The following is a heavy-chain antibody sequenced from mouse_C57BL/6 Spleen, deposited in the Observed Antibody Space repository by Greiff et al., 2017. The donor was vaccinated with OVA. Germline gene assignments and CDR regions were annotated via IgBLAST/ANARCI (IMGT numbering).Heavy chain of an antibody. D-gene: IGHD1-1*01. CDR2: IWTGGGT. CDR1: GFSLTSYA. V-gene: IGHV2-9-1*01. Sequence: VQGVESGPGLVAPSQSLSITCTVSGFSLTSYAISWVRQPPGKGLEWLGVIWTGGGTNYNSALKSRLSISKDNSKSQVFLKMNSLQTDDTARYYCARSTTVVAPGYFDVWGTGTTVTVSS. J-gene: IGHJ1*03. CDR3: ARSTTVVAPGYFDV.